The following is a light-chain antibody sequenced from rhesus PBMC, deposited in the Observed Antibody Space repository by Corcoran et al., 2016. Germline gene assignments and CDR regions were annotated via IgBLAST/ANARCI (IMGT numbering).Light chain of an antibody. CDR3: LQDYDTPWT. Sequence: DIQMTQSPSSLSASIGDRVTVTCRASQGINKELNWYQPKQGKAPSLLIFAASSSQTGVSSRFSGSGSGTEYTRTISSLQPEDVATYYCLQDYDTPWTFGRGTKVEIK. V-gene: IGKV1-94*01. J-gene: IGKJ1*01. CDR1: QGINKE. CDR2: AAS.